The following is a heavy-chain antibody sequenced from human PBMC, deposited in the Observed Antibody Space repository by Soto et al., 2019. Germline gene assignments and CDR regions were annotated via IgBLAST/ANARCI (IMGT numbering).Heavy chain of an antibody. D-gene: IGHD3-10*01. CDR1: GFSFSSYW. CDR3: AGDGVRIRAYNGWLDH. V-gene: IGHV3-7*03. Sequence: PGGSLRRSCAASGFSFSSYWMTWVRQAPGKGLEWVANIKQDGREKYYVASVKGGFTISRDNGKTLLFLQMDSLTPDDTAVYYCAGDGVRIRAYNGWLDHWVNGNRGTVYS. J-gene: IGHJ5*02. CDR2: IKQDGREK.